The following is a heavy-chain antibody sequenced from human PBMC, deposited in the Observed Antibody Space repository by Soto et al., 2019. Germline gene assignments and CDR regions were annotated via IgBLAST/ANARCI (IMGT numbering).Heavy chain of an antibody. CDR2: IYYSGST. Sequence: SETLSLTCTVSGCSISSSSYCLGWIRKPPGKGLEWIGSIYYSGSTYYNPSLKSRVTISVDTSKNQFSLKLSSVTAADTAVYYCARRGSGSYSDYWGQGTLVTVSS. V-gene: IGHV4-39*01. CDR3: ARRGSGSYSDY. J-gene: IGHJ4*02. D-gene: IGHD3-10*01. CDR1: GCSISSSSYC.